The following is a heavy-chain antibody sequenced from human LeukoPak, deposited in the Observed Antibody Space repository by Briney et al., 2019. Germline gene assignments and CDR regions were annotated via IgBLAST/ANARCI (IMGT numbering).Heavy chain of an antibody. Sequence: ASVKVSCKASGYTFTSYGISWVRQAPGQGLEWMGWISAYNGNTNYAQKPQGRVTMTTDTSTSTAYMELRSLRSDDTAVYYCARVLGGITMVRGVITVFDYWGQGTLVTVSS. CDR2: ISAYNGNT. CDR1: GYTFTSYG. CDR3: ARVLGGITMVRGVITVFDY. V-gene: IGHV1-18*01. D-gene: IGHD3-10*01. J-gene: IGHJ4*02.